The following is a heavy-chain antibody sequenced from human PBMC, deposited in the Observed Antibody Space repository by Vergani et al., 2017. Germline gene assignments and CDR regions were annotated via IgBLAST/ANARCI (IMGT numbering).Heavy chain of an antibody. Sequence: QVQLVQSGAEVKKPGSSVKVSCKASGGTFSSYTISWVRQAPGQGLEWMGRIIPILGIANYAQKFQGRVTITADKSTSTAYMELSSLRSEDTAVYYCARELVLMGFDPWGQGTLVTVSS. D-gene: IGHD2-8*01. CDR1: GGTFSSYT. J-gene: IGHJ5*02. V-gene: IGHV1-69*08. CDR3: ARELVLMGFDP. CDR2: IIPILGIA.